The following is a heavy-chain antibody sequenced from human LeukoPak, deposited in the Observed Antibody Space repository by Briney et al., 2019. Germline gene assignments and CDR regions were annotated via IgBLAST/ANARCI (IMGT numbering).Heavy chain of an antibody. V-gene: IGHV3-30*04. CDR1: GFTFSSYA. D-gene: IGHD3-22*01. CDR3: ARGDGNKYFYDSSGYDY. CDR2: ISYDGSNK. J-gene: IGHJ4*02. Sequence: PGGSLRLSCAASGFTFSSYAMHWVRQAPGKGLEWVAVISYDGSNKYYADSVKGRFTISRGNSKNTLYLQMNSLRAGDTAVYYCARGDGNKYFYDSSGYDYWGQGILVTVSS.